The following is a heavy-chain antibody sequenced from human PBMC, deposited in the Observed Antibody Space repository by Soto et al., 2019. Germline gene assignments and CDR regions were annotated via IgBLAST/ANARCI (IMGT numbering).Heavy chain of an antibody. Sequence: PSETLSLTCTVSGGSISSSSYYWGWIRQPPGKGLEWIGSIYHSGSANYNPSLKSRVTISVHTSNSQFSLELNSVTAADTAVYYCGRALIGGGHSSGGWYSFDPWGQETRVTVSS. D-gene: IGHD6-19*01. CDR2: IYHSGSA. CDR3: GRALIGGGHSSGGWYSFDP. CDR1: GGSISSSSYY. V-gene: IGHV4-39*07. J-gene: IGHJ5*02.